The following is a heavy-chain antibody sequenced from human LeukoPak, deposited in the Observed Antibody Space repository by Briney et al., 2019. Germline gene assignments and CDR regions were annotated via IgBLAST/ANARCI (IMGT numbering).Heavy chain of an antibody. CDR2: IYYSGST. CDR3: ARGGRLMVYVIVHYFDY. Sequence: SETLSLTCTVSGGSISSSSYYWGWIRQPPGKGLEWIGSIYYSGSTYYNPSLKSRVTISVDTSKNQFSLKLSSVTAADTAVYYCARGGRLMVYVIVHYFDYWGQGTLVTVSS. J-gene: IGHJ4*02. D-gene: IGHD2-8*01. CDR1: GGSISSSSYY. V-gene: IGHV4-39*07.